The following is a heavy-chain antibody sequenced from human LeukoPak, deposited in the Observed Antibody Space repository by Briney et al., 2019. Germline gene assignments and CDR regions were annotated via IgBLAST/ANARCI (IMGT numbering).Heavy chain of an antibody. CDR1: GGSISSSSYY. D-gene: IGHD3-22*01. J-gene: IGHJ4*02. V-gene: IGHV4-39*07. CDR3: ARESEYYDSSGYYKQFDY. Sequence: SETLSLTCTVSGGSISSSSYYWGWIRQPPGKGLEWIGSIYYSGSTYYNPSLKSRVTISVDTSKNQFSLKLSSVTAADTAVYYCARESEYYDSSGYYKQFDYWGQGTLVTVSS. CDR2: IYYSGST.